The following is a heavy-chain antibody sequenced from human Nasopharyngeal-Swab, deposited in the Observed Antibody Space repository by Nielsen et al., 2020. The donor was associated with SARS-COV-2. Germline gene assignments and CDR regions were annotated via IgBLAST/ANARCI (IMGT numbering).Heavy chain of an antibody. D-gene: IGHD2-2*01. CDR2: INSEWSST. Sequence: GESLKISCAASGFTFSTYWLHLVRQAPGKGLVWVSRINSEWSSTTYADSVKGRFTISRDNAKNTLSLQMNSLRVEDTAVYYCARDLDCSSSDCYLDAFDIWGQGKEVTVS. J-gene: IGHJ3*02. V-gene: IGHV3-74*01. CDR3: ARDLDCSSSDCYLDAFDI. CDR1: GFTFSTYW.